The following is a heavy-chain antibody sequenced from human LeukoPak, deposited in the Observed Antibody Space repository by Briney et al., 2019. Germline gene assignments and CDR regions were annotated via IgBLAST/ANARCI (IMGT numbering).Heavy chain of an antibody. D-gene: IGHD1-1*01. CDR3: ARENDQDFDY. Sequence: GGSLRLSCAASGFTFSSYSMNWVRQAPGKGLEWVSSISGSSRYIYYADSVRGRFIISRDNAKNSLYLQMYSLRAEDTAVYYCARENDQDFDYWGQGTLVTVSS. CDR2: ISGSSRYI. V-gene: IGHV3-21*01. CDR1: GFTFSSYS. J-gene: IGHJ4*02.